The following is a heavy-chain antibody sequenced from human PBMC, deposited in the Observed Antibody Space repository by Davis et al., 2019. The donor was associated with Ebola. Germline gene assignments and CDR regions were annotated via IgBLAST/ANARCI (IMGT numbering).Heavy chain of an antibody. Sequence: GESLKISCAASGFTFSSNTMSWVRQAPGKGLEWVSTITGSGSTIYYADSVRGRFTISRDNPKNTLYLHMNSLRAEDTAFYYCARDVYASVDNWGQGTLVTVSS. CDR2: ITGSGSTI. J-gene: IGHJ4*02. CDR1: GFTFSSNT. V-gene: IGHV3-23*01. D-gene: IGHD2-8*01. CDR3: ARDVYASVDN.